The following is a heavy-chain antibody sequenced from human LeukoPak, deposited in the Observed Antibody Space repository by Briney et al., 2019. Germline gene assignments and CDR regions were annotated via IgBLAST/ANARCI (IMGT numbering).Heavy chain of an antibody. V-gene: IGHV3-23*01. CDR1: GFTFSSYA. J-gene: IGHJ5*02. CDR3: AKDILLWFGELSRGDWFDP. Sequence: GGSLRLSCAASGFTFSSYAMSWVRQAPGKGLEWVSAISGSGGSTYYADSVKGRFTISRDNSKNTLYLQMNSLRAEDTAVYYCAKDILLWFGELSRGDWFDPWGQGTLVTVSS. CDR2: ISGSGGST. D-gene: IGHD3-10*01.